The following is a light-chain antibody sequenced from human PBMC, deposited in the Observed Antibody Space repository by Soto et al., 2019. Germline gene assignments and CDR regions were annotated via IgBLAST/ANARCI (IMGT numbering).Light chain of an antibody. J-gene: IGLJ1*01. CDR3: CSFTSGTTYV. CDR2: EVI. Sequence: QSALTQPPSVSGSPGQSVTISCTGTSSDVGGYDRVSWYQQPPGTAPKVMIYEVIKRPSRVPDRFSGSKSGNTASLTISGLQPEDEADYYCCSFTSGTTYVFGTGTKLTVL. V-gene: IGLV2-18*02. CDR1: SSDVGGYDR.